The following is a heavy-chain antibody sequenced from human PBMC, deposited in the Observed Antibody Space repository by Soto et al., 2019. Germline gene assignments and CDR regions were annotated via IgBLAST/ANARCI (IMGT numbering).Heavy chain of an antibody. J-gene: IGHJ5*02. CDR2: INHSGST. Sequence: QVQLQQWGAGLLKPSETLSLTCAVYGGSFSGYYWSWIRQPPGKGLEWIGEINHSGSTNYNPSLKSRVTISVDTSKNQFSLKLSSVTAADTAVYYCARGRQIVAAGGSYNWFDPWGQGTLVTVSS. CDR1: GGSFSGYY. D-gene: IGHD2-15*01. CDR3: ARGRQIVAAGGSYNWFDP. V-gene: IGHV4-34*01.